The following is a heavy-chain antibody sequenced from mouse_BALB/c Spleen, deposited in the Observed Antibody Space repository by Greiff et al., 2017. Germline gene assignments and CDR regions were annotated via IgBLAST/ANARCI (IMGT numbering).Heavy chain of an antibody. CDR3: ERHDGYPFAY. CDR1: GFAFSSYD. Sequence: EVKVVESGGGLVKPGGSLKLSCAASGFAFSSYDMSWVRQTPEKRLEWVAYISSGGGSTYYPDTVKGRFTISRDNAKNTLYLQMSSLKSEDTAMYYCERHDGYPFAYWGQGTLVTVSA. D-gene: IGHD2-3*01. J-gene: IGHJ3*01. V-gene: IGHV5-12-1*01. CDR2: ISSGGGST.